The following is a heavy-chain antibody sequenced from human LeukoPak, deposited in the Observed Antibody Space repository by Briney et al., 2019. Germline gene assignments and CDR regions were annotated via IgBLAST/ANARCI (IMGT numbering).Heavy chain of an antibody. Sequence: KPSETLSLTCTVSGGSISSYHWSWVRQPAGEGLEWIGRLYTTGTTSYNPSLKSRVTMSVDTSKNQFSLKLSSVTAADTAVYYCARGYYDSRYYNYYMGVWGKGTTVTVSS. CDR2: LYTTGTT. CDR1: GGSISSYH. CDR3: ARGYYDSRYYNYYMGV. J-gene: IGHJ6*03. V-gene: IGHV4-4*07. D-gene: IGHD3-22*01.